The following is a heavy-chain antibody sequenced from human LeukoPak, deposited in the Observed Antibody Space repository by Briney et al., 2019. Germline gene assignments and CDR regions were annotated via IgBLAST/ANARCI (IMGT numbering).Heavy chain of an antibody. D-gene: IGHD2-15*01. V-gene: IGHV4-39*07. Sequence: SETLSLTCTVSGGSISSSSYYWGWIRQPPGKGLEWIGSIYYSGSTYYNPSLKSRVTISVDTSKNQFSLKLSSVTAADTAAYYCARLGYCSGGSCYYYYYMDVWGKGTTVTVSS. CDR3: ARLGYCSGGSCYYYYYMDV. CDR2: IYYSGST. CDR1: GGSISSSSYY. J-gene: IGHJ6*03.